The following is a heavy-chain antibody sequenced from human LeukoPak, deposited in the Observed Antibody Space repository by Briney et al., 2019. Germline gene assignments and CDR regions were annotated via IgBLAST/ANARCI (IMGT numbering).Heavy chain of an antibody. CDR3: ASYCTNGVCFREQPVIFDY. CDR1: GGSFSGYY. J-gene: IGHJ4*02. V-gene: IGHV4-34*01. CDR2: INHSGST. D-gene: IGHD2-8*01. Sequence: SETLSLTCAVYGGSFSGYYWSWIRQPPGKGLEWIGEINHSGSTNYNPSLKSRVTISVDTSKNQFSLKLSSVTAADTAVYYCASYCTNGVCFREQPVIFDYWGQGTLVTVSS.